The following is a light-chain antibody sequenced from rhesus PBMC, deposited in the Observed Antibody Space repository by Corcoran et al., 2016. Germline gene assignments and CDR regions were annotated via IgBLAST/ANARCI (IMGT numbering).Light chain of an antibody. CDR3: QQYDDLPWT. CDR1: QGISSW. J-gene: IGKJ1*01. Sequence: DIQMTQSPSSLSASVGDKVTITCNASQGISSWLTWYQQKTGKAPKPLFYASSSLQSGVPSRFSGSGSGPDYTLTISSLPPEYFATYYCQQYDDLPWTFGQGTKVDIK. V-gene: IGKV1-19*01. CDR2: ASS.